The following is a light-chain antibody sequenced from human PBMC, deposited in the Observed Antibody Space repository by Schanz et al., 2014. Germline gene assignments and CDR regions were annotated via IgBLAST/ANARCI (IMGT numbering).Light chain of an antibody. CDR2: DVN. Sequence: QSALTQPPSASGSPGQSVTISCTGTSSDVGGYNYVSWYQQHPGKAPKLMIFDVNQRPSGVPDRFSGSKSGTSASLAISGLQSDDEADYYCSTWDDILNGQGVFGGGTKLTVL. CDR1: SSDVGGYNY. V-gene: IGLV2-8*01. CDR3: STWDDILNGQGV. J-gene: IGLJ3*02.